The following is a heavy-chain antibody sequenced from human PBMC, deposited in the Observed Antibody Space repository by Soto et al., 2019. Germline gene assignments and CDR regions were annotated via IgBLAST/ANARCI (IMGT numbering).Heavy chain of an antibody. CDR3: ARGHSGSSNWFDP. J-gene: IGHJ5*02. V-gene: IGHV1-18*01. CDR1: GYTFTSYG. D-gene: IGHD1-26*01. Sequence: ASLKVPSKASGYTFTSYGISWVRQAPGQGLEWMGWISAYDGNTNYAQKLQGRVTMTTDTSTSTAYMELRSLRSDDTAVYYCARGHSGSSNWFDPWGQGTQVTVSS. CDR2: ISAYDGNT.